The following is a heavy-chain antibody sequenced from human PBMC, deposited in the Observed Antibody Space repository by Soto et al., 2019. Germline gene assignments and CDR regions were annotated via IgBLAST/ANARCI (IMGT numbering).Heavy chain of an antibody. CDR2: ISYDGSNK. CDR3: AREATVPSDGAFDI. D-gene: IGHD4-17*01. Sequence: QVQLVESGGGVVQPGRSLRLSCAASGFTFSSYAMHWVRQAPGKGLEWVAVISYDGSNKFYADSVKGRFTISRDNSKNTLYLQMNSLRAEDTAVYYCAREATVPSDGAFDIWGQGTMVTVSS. CDR1: GFTFSSYA. J-gene: IGHJ3*02. V-gene: IGHV3-30-3*01.